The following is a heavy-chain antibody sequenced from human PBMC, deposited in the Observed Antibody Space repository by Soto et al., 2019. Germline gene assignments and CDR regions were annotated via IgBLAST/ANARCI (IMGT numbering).Heavy chain of an antibody. CDR3: ARRPDSFDI. J-gene: IGHJ3*02. V-gene: IGHV3-23*01. CDR2: ISGDGLST. CDR1: GSTFTDFT. Sequence: GGSLRLSCAGSGSTFTDFTMTWVRQAPGKGLEWVSAISGDGLSTYYAGSVKGRFTISRDNSKTTLYLQMNSLRAEDTAVYYCARRPDSFDIWGRGTMVTVSS.